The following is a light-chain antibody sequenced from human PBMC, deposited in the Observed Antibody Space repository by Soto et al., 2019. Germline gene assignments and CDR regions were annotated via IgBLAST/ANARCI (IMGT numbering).Light chain of an antibody. J-gene: IGKJ4*01. V-gene: IGKV3D-20*02. Sequence: EIVLTPSPGTLSLSPGERATLSCRASQSVTSSYLAWYQQKPGQAPRLLIYGASNRATGIPDRFSGSGSGTDFTLTISSLEPEDFAVYYCQQRTNWPLTFGGGTKVDIK. CDR3: QQRTNWPLT. CDR1: QSVTSSY. CDR2: GAS.